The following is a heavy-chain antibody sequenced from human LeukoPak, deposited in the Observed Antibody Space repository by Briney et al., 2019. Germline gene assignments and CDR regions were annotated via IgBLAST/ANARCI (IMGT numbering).Heavy chain of an antibody. V-gene: IGHV3-11*06. J-gene: IGHJ4*02. CDR2: ISSSSSYT. D-gene: IGHD2-15*01. CDR1: GFTFSDYY. Sequence: PGGSLRLSCAASGFTFSDYYMSWIRQAPGKGLEWVSYISSSSSYTNYADSVKGRFTISRDNAKNSLYLQMNSLRAEDTAVYYCARDASVKHYCSGGSCYLGYFDYWGQGTLVTVSS. CDR3: ARDASVKHYCSGGSCYLGYFDY.